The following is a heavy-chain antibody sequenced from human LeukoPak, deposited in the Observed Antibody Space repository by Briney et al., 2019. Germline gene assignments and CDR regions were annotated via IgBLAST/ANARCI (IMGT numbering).Heavy chain of an antibody. D-gene: IGHD3-10*02. CDR1: GFTFSSYG. CDR3: ARGGGVRGVNYFDY. V-gene: IGHV3-33*01. CDR2: IWYDGSNK. Sequence: GRSLGLSCAASGFTFSSYGMHWVRQAPGKGLEWVAVIWYDGSNKYYADSVKGRFIISRDNSKNTLYLQMNSLRAEDTAVYYCARGGGVRGVNYFDYWGQGTLVTVSS. J-gene: IGHJ4*02.